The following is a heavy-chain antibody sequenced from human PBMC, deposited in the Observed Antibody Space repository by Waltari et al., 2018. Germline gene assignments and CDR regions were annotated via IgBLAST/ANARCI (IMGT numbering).Heavy chain of an antibody. CDR1: GGSISSYF. CDR3: ARDVGITGTTRGNWFDP. J-gene: IGHJ5*02. Sequence: QVQLQESGPGLVKPSETLSLTCTVSGGSISSYFWSWIRQPPGKGLAWIGYIDYSGSTNYNPSLKSRVTISVDTSKNQFSLKVSSGTAADRAVYYWARDVGITGTTRGNWFDPWGQGTLVTVSS. CDR2: IDYSGST. D-gene: IGHD1-7*01. V-gene: IGHV4-59*01.